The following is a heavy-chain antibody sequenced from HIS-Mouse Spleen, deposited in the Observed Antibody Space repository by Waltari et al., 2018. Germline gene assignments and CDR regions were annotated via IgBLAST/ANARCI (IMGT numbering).Heavy chain of an antibody. J-gene: IGHJ3*02. D-gene: IGHD3-10*01. Sequence: QVQLQQWGAGLLKPSETLSLTCAVYGGSFSGYYWSWIRQPPGKGLEWIGEINHSGSTNYNPSLKSRVTISVDTSKNQFSLKLSSVTAADTAVYYCAREFGLLPPISSRDYDAFDIWGQGTMVTVSS. V-gene: IGHV4-34*01. CDR1: GGSFSGYY. CDR3: AREFGLLPPISSRDYDAFDI. CDR2: INHSGST.